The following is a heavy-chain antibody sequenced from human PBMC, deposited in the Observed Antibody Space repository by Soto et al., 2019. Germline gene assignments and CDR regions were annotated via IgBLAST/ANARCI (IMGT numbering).Heavy chain of an antibody. D-gene: IGHD2-2*01. CDR3: AGRGDIVVALHGMDV. Sequence: QVQLVQSGAEVKKPGASVKVSCKASGYTFTSYDINWVRQATGQGLAWMGWMNPNSGNTGYAQKFKGRVTMTRNTSISTAYMELSSLRSEDTAVYYCAGRGDIVVALHGMDVWGQGTTVTVSS. V-gene: IGHV1-8*01. J-gene: IGHJ6*02. CDR2: MNPNSGNT. CDR1: GYTFTSYD.